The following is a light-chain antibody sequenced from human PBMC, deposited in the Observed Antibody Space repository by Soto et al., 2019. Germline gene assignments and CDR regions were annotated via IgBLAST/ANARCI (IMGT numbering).Light chain of an antibody. CDR1: QNILYSSNNKNY. CDR3: QQYYGPPRT. V-gene: IGKV4-1*01. CDR2: WAS. J-gene: IGKJ2*01. Sequence: DIVMTQSPDSLAVSLGERATINCKSSQNILYSSNNKNYLAWFQQKPGQPPKLLIYWASTRESGVPDRFSGSGSETDFTLTIDSLQAEDVAVYYCQQYYGPPRTFGQGPKLEIK.